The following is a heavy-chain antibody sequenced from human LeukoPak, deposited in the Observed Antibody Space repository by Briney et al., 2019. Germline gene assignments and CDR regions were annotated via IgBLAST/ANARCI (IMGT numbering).Heavy chain of an antibody. J-gene: IGHJ4*02. Sequence: SETLSLTCAVSGASFSGYYWTWLRQPPREGLEWIGEIDHSGGTNYNSSLKSRVTISVDTSKNQFSLRLNSVTAADTAVYYCVQGLSGRGDYWGQGTLVTVSS. D-gene: IGHD2-15*01. CDR3: VQGLSGRGDY. CDR1: GASFSGYY. V-gene: IGHV4-34*01. CDR2: IDHSGGT.